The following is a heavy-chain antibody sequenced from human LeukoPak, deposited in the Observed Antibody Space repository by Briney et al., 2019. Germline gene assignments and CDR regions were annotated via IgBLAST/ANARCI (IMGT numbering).Heavy chain of an antibody. J-gene: IGHJ4*02. CDR3: ARDLYGDYGIAY. Sequence: PGGSLRLSCEVSGFIFSNYWMTWVRQAPGKGLEWVANIKPDGSEKYYVDSVKGRFTISRDNAKNSLYLQMNSLRAEHTAVSSCARDLYGDYGIAYWGQGTLVTVSS. V-gene: IGHV3-7*01. D-gene: IGHD4-17*01. CDR1: GFIFSNYW. CDR2: IKPDGSEK.